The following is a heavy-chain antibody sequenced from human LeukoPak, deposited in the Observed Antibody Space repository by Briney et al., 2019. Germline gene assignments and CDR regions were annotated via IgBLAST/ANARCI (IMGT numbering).Heavy chain of an antibody. CDR2: IYSGGNT. CDR3: ARESLGADYFDY. D-gene: IGHD1-26*01. CDR1: GFIVSSNY. V-gene: IGHV3-53*01. J-gene: IGHJ4*02. Sequence: GGFLRLSCAASGFIVSSNYMSWVRQAPGKGLEWVSVIYSGGNTYYADSVKGRFTISRDNSKNTVYLQMNSLRVEDTAVYYCARESLGADYFDYWGQGTLVTVSS.